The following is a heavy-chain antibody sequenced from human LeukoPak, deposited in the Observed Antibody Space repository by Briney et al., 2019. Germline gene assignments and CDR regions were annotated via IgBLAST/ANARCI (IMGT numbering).Heavy chain of an antibody. Sequence: ASVKVSCKASGYTFTGYYMHWVRQAPGQGLEWMGWINPNSGGTNYAQKFQGRVTMTRDTSISTAYMELSRLRSDDTAVYYCARGGGSQWLAYYYYMDVWGKGPRSPSP. D-gene: IGHD6-19*01. V-gene: IGHV1-2*02. CDR2: INPNSGGT. J-gene: IGHJ6*03. CDR3: ARGGGSQWLAYYYYMDV. CDR1: GYTFTGYY.